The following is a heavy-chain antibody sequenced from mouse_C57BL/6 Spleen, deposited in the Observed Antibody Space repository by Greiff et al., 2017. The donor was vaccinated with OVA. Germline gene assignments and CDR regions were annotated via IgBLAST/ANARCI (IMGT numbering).Heavy chain of an antibody. Sequence: QVQLQQPGAELVMPGASVKLSCKASGYTFTSYWMHWVKQRPGQGLEWIGEIDPSDSYTNYNQKFKGKSTLTVDKSSSTAYMQLSSLTSEDSAVYYCARWGNPGYWGQGTSVTVSS. CDR1: GYTFTSYW. J-gene: IGHJ4*01. V-gene: IGHV1-69*01. CDR3: ARWGNPGY. D-gene: IGHD2-1*01. CDR2: IDPSDSYT.